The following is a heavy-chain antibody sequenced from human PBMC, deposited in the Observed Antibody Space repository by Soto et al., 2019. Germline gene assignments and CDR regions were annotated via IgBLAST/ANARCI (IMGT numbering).Heavy chain of an antibody. CDR3: ARESPEFSSSGGLDV. J-gene: IGHJ6*02. D-gene: IGHD3-10*01. V-gene: IGHV4-61*01. CDR1: GVSVNSDSYY. Sequence: QVQLQESGPGLVKPSETLSLTCTVSGVSVNSDSYYWTWIRQPPGKRLGWIGSLFYSGSTNYNPSLPCRVTISVDTSKNQVCLKVSYVTVADTAVYFCARESPEFSSSGGLDVWGQGTTVTVS. CDR2: LFYSGST.